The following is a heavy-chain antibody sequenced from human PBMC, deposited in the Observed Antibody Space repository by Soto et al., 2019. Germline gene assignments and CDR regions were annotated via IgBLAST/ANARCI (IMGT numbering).Heavy chain of an antibody. J-gene: IGHJ6*02. CDR3: AKDGGAVAGPYYYGMDV. Sequence: GGSLRLSCAASGFTFSSYGMHWVRQAPGKGLEWVAVISYDGSNKYYADSVKGRFTISRDNSKNTLYLQMNSLRAEDTAVYYCAKDGGAVAGPYYYGMDVWGQGTTVTVSS. CDR1: GFTFSSYG. D-gene: IGHD6-19*01. V-gene: IGHV3-30*18. CDR2: ISYDGSNK.